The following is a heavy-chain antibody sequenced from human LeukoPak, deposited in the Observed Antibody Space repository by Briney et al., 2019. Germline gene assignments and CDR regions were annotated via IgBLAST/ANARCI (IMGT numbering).Heavy chain of an antibody. CDR3: ARSIAAAGDLGAFDI. Sequence: GGSLRLSCAASGFTFSSYAMSWVRQAPGKGLDWVSAISGSGGSTYYADSVKGRFTISRDNSKNTLYLQMNRLRAEDTAVYYCARSIAAAGDLGAFDIWGQGTMVTVCS. V-gene: IGHV3-23*01. CDR1: GFTFSSYA. CDR2: ISGSGGST. J-gene: IGHJ3*02. D-gene: IGHD6-6*01.